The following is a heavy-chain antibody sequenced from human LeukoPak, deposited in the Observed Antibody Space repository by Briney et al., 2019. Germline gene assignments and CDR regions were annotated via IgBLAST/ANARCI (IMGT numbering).Heavy chain of an antibody. CDR2: IHPNSGGT. CDR3: ATDRLSSFYGDYVWEDY. V-gene: IGHV1-2*06. D-gene: IGHD4-17*01. Sequence: GASVKVSCKASGYTFSGYYLHWVRQAPGQGLEWMGRIHPNSGGTNFAQKFQGRVTMTRDTSISTAYMELSSLRSEDTAVYYCATDRLSSFYGDYVWEDYWGQGTLVTVSS. J-gene: IGHJ4*02. CDR1: GYTFSGYY.